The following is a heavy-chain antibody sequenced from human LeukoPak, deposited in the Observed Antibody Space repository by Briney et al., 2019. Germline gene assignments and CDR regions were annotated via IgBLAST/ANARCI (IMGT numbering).Heavy chain of an antibody. J-gene: IGHJ6*03. Sequence: PGGSLRLSCAASGFTFSSNYMSWVRQAPGKGLEWVSVIYSGGSTYYADSVKGRFTISRDNSKNTLYLQMNSLRAEDTAVYYCASSYGSGSYYSRHFYYYYYMDVWGKGTTVTISS. V-gene: IGHV3-66*01. CDR1: GFTFSSNY. CDR2: IYSGGST. CDR3: ASSYGSGSYYSRHFYYYYYMDV. D-gene: IGHD3-10*01.